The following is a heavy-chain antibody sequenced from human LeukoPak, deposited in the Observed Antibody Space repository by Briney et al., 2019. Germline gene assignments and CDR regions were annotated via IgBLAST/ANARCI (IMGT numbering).Heavy chain of an antibody. CDR3: ARADIVVVTAIFYYMDV. D-gene: IGHD2-21*02. V-gene: IGHV3-48*03. CDR2: ISSSGSTI. Sequence: GGSLRLSCAASGFTFSSYEMNRVRQAPGKGLEWVSYISSSGSTIYYADSVKGRFTVSRDNAKNSLYLQMNSLRAEDTAVYYCARADIVVVTAIFYYMDVWGKGTTVTVSS. CDR1: GFTFSSYE. J-gene: IGHJ6*03.